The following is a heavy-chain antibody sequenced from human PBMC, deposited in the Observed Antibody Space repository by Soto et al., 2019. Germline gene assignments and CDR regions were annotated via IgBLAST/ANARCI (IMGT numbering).Heavy chain of an antibody. V-gene: IGHV3-23*05. J-gene: IGHJ4*02. CDR2: IDLSGTTT. CDR1: GFSFSAYS. Sequence: EVQLLESGGDLVQPGGSLRLSCAASGFSFSAYSMSWVRQAQGKGLEWVSFIDLSGTTTYYSDSVKGRFTISKDTSRNTVYLQMKTLRVEDTAIYYCAKDRVPDKIDTFDYWGQGGLVTVAA. D-gene: IGHD3-9*01. CDR3: AKDRVPDKIDTFDY.